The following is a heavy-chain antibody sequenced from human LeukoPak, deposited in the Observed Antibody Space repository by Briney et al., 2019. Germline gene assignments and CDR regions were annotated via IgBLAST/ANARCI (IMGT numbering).Heavy chain of an antibody. D-gene: IGHD5-24*01. V-gene: IGHV3-23*01. J-gene: IGHJ4*02. Sequence: WVSAFSGSAAITYYAASVKGRFTISRDSSNNTLYLQMSSLRAEDTAVYYCARGRDGYNFDYWGQGTLVTVSS. CDR2: FSGSAAIT. CDR3: ARGRDGYNFDY.